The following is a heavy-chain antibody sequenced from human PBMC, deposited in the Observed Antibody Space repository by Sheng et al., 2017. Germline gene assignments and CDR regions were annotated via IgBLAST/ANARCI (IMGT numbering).Heavy chain of an antibody. D-gene: IGHD5-18*01. CDR1: GYTFTSYG. CDR2: ISAYNGNT. V-gene: IGHV1-18*01. J-gene: IGHJ5*02. Sequence: QVQLVQSGAEVKKPGASVKVSCKASGYTFTSYGISWVRQAPGQGLEWMGWISAYNGNTNYAQKLQGRVTMTTDTSTSTGYMELRSLRSDDTAVYYCARPVDGYSYGPSWFDPWGQGTLVTVSS. CDR3: ARPVDGYSYGPSWFDP.